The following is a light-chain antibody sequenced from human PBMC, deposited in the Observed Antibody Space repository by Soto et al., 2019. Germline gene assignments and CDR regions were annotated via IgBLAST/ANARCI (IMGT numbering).Light chain of an antibody. Sequence: IVMTQSPLSLPVTPGEPASISCRSSQSLLHSDGYNYLDWYLQKPGQSPQLLIFLGSNRASGVPGRFSGSGSATDFTLRISRVEAEDVGIYYCMQALQTPRTFGQGTKLEI. CDR3: MQALQTPRT. CDR2: LGS. CDR1: QSLLHSDGYNY. J-gene: IGKJ2*01. V-gene: IGKV2-28*01.